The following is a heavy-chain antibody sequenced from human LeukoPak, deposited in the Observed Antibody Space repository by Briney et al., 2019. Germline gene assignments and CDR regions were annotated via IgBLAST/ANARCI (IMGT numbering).Heavy chain of an antibody. CDR3: ARRPSGVIAAAGIYYFDY. J-gene: IGHJ4*02. CDR2: IFHSGST. V-gene: IGHV4-39*01. CDR1: GGSISSNTYY. D-gene: IGHD6-13*01. Sequence: PSETLSLTCTVSGGSISSNTYYWGWIRQPPGKGLEWIGSIFHSGSTNYNPSLKGRVTISVDTSKNQLSLRLSSVTAADAAVYYCARRPSGVIAAAGIYYFDYWGQGTLVTVSS.